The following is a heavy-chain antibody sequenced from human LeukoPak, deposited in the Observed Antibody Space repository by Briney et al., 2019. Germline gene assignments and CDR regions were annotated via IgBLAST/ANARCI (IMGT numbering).Heavy chain of an antibody. CDR3: ARSLPGCSGGSCYALYFDL. CDR1: GVSISSYY. Sequence: SETLSLTCTVSGVSISSYYWSWIRQPAGKGLEWVGRIYTSGSTNYNPSLKSRVTISVDKSKNQFSLKLSSVTAADTAVYYCARSLPGCSGGSCYALYFDLWGRGTLVTVSS. CDR2: IYTSGST. D-gene: IGHD2-15*01. V-gene: IGHV4-4*07. J-gene: IGHJ2*01.